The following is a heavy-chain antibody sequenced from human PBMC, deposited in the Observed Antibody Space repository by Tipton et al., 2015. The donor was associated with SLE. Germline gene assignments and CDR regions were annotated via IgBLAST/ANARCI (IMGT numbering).Heavy chain of an antibody. Sequence: TLSLTCAIYGGSFSSYYWSWIRQPPGKGLEWIGYIYYSGSTNYNPSLKSRVTISVDTSKNQFSLKLSSVTAADTAVYYCARGYDYDILTGPPDYWGQGTLVTVSS. V-gene: IGHV4-59*01. J-gene: IGHJ4*02. CDR2: IYYSGST. CDR3: ARGYDYDILTGPPDY. CDR1: GGSFSSYY. D-gene: IGHD3-9*01.